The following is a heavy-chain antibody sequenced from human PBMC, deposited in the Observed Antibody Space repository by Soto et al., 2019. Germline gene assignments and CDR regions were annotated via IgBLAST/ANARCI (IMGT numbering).Heavy chain of an antibody. D-gene: IGHD5-18*01. J-gene: IGHJ4*02. Sequence: SETLSLTCTVSGGSLTFGNYYWSWIRQSPGKGLEWLGYMYYGGSTYYNPSLKSRVSISVDASKNQVSLKVTSVTAADTAMYYCARADTAMTTPFDYWGQGTLVTVSS. CDR3: ARADTAMTTPFDY. CDR2: MYYGGST. V-gene: IGHV4-30-4*01. CDR1: GGSLTFGNYY.